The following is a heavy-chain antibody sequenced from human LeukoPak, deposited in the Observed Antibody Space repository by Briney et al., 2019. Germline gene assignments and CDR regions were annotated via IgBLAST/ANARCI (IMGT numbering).Heavy chain of an antibody. Sequence: RRASVKVSCKASGYTFTSYGISWVRQASGQGLEWMGWISAYNGNTNYAQKLQGRVTMTTDTSTSTAYMELRSLRSDDTAVYYCARGVGYCSGGSCPGDFDYWGQGTLVTVSS. J-gene: IGHJ4*02. CDR1: GYTFTSYG. CDR3: ARGVGYCSGGSCPGDFDY. V-gene: IGHV1-18*01. D-gene: IGHD2-15*01. CDR2: ISAYNGNT.